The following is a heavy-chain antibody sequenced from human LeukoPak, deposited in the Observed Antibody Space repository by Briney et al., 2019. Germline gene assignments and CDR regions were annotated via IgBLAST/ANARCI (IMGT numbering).Heavy chain of an antibody. V-gene: IGHV3-48*01. CDR2: ISSSNSAI. J-gene: IGHJ3*02. D-gene: IGHD4-11*01. CDR1: GFTFSSYS. CDR3: ASRNGPGAFDI. Sequence: PGGSLRLSCAASGFTFSSYSMNWVRQAPGKGLEWVSYISSSNSAIYYADSVKGRFTISRDNAKNSLYLQMNSLRAEDTAVYYCASRNGPGAFDIWGQGTMVTVSS.